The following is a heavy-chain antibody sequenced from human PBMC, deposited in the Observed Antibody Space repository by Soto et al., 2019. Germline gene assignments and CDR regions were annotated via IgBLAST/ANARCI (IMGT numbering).Heavy chain of an antibody. J-gene: IGHJ4*02. CDR2: ISYDGTNQ. D-gene: IGHD4-4*01. CDR3: ARSNHDYGDY. V-gene: IGHV3-30*14. Sequence: QPGGSLRLSCAASGFPFSPYTMHWVRQAPGQGLEWVAVISYDGTNQYYADSVKGRFIISRDNSNNTLSLQMHSLKSEDTAVYYCARSNHDYGDYWGQGTLVTVSS. CDR1: GFPFSPYT.